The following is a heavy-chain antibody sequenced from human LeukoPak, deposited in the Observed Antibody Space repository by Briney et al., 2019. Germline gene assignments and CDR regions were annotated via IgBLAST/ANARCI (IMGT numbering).Heavy chain of an antibody. D-gene: IGHD1-1*01. CDR3: ARYKLEGNRFDP. V-gene: IGHV4-4*07. J-gene: IGHJ5*02. Sequence: SETLSLTCTVSGGSINSHYWSWIRQPAGKGPEWIGRIYTSGSTNYNPSLKSRVTMSVDTSKNQFSLKLSSVTAADTAVYYCARYKLEGNRFDPWGQGTLVTVSS. CDR1: GGSINSHY. CDR2: IYTSGST.